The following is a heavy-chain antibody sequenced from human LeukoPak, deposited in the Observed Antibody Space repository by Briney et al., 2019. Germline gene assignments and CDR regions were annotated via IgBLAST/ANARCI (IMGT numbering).Heavy chain of an antibody. CDR2: ISSSSSYI. D-gene: IGHD3-22*01. V-gene: IGHV3-21*01. CDR3: ARESEDYDSSGYYPY. Sequence: GGSLRLSCAASGFTFSSYSMNWVRQAPGKGLEWVSSISSSSSYIYYADSVKGRFTISRDNSKNTLYLQMNSLRAEDTAVYYCARESEDYDSSGYYPYWGQGTLVTVSS. J-gene: IGHJ4*02. CDR1: GFTFSSYS.